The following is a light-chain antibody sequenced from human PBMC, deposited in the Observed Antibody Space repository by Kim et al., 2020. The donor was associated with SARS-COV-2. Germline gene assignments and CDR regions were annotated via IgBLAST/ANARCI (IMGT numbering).Light chain of an antibody. CDR1: SSDVGTCNF. CDR3: SSYSASSTYVL. Sequence: ITISCKGTSSDVGTCNFVSWYQQHPGKAPKLMIYDVSDRPSGVSNRFSASKSGNTASLTISGLQAEDEADYYCSSYSASSTYVLFGGGTQLTVL. J-gene: IGLJ2*01. CDR2: DVS. V-gene: IGLV2-14*03.